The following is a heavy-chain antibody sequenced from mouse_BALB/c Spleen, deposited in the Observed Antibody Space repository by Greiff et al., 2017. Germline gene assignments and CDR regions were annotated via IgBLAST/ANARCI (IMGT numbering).Heavy chain of an antibody. V-gene: IGHV2-6-7*01. Sequence: QVQLKQSGPGLVAPSQSLSIICTVSGFSLTGYGVNWVRQPPGKGLEWLGMIWGDGSTDYNSALKSRLSISKDNSKSQVFLKMNSLQTDDTARYYCASYGSSPYYFDYWGQGTTLTVSS. CDR1: GFSLTGYG. J-gene: IGHJ2*01. CDR2: IWGDGST. D-gene: IGHD1-1*01. CDR3: ASYGSSPYYFDY.